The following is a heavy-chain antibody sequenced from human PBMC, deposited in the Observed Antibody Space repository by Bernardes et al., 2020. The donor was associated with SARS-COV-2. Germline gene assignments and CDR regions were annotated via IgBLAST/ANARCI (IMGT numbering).Heavy chain of an antibody. J-gene: IGHJ1*01. CDR2: ISSSGSLI. Sequence: GGSLRLSCAASGFPFSAYTINWVRQGRGKGLEWVSSISSSGSLIYYADSVKGRFTISRDNAKNSVYLQMNSLRAEDTAVYYCARVPYGDPVWGQGTLVTGSS. CDR1: GFPFSAYT. V-gene: IGHV3-21*04. CDR3: ARVPYGDPV. D-gene: IGHD4-17*01.